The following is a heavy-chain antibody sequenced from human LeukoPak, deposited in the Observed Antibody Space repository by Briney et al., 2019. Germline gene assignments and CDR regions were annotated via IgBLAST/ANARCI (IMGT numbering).Heavy chain of an antibody. D-gene: IGHD6-19*01. CDR1: GGSISSYY. CDR2: IYYSGST. V-gene: IGHV4-59*01. Sequence: SETLSLTCTVSGGSISSYYWSWIRQPPGKGLEWIGYIYYSGSTNYNPSLKSRVTISVDTSKNQFSLKLSSVTAADTAVYYCARGGPYSSGWNYYMDVWGKGTTVTVSS. CDR3: ARGGPYSSGWNYYMDV. J-gene: IGHJ6*03.